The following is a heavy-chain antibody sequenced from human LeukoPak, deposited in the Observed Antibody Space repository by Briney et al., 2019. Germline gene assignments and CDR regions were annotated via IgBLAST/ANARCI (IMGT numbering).Heavy chain of an antibody. CDR1: GVSFSGYY. J-gene: IGHJ4*02. CDR3: ARGLAAALFDY. D-gene: IGHD6-13*01. V-gene: IGHV4-34*01. Sequence: SETLSLTCAVYGVSFSGYYWSWIRQPPGKGLEWIGEINHSGSTNYNPSLKSRVTISVDTSKNQFSLKLSSVTAADTAVYYCARGLAAALFDYWGQGTLVTVSS. CDR2: INHSGST.